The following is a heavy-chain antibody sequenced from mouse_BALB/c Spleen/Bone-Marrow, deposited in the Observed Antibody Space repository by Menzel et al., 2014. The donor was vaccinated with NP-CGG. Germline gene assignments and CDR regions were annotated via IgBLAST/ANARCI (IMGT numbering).Heavy chain of an antibody. J-gene: IGHJ4*01. V-gene: IGHV1S56*01. Sequence: QVQLKQSGPELVKPGASVKMSRKASGYTFTSYYIHWVKQRPGQGLEWIGWIYPGDGSTKYNEKFKGKTTLTADKSSSTAYMLLSSLTSEDSAIYFCARKENWAYAMDYWGQGTSVTVSS. CDR2: IYPGDGST. D-gene: IGHD4-1*01. CDR1: GYTFTSYY. CDR3: ARKENWAYAMDY.